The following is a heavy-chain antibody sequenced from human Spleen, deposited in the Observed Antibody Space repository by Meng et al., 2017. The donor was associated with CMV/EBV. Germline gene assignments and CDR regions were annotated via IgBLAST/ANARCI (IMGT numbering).Heavy chain of an antibody. J-gene: IGHJ4*02. Sequence: GESLKISCVASGFTFSSHGMNWVRQAPGKGLEWVSSFSSSSTYISYGDSVRGRFTVSRDNAKNSLYLQIDSLRAEDTAVYYCARDRGYSYGYAFDYWGQGTLVTVSS. CDR2: FSSSSTYI. V-gene: IGHV3-21*01. CDR3: ARDRGYSYGYAFDY. D-gene: IGHD5-18*01. CDR1: GFTFSSHG.